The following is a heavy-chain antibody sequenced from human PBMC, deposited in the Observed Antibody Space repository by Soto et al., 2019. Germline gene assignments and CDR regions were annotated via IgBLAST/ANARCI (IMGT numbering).Heavy chain of an antibody. V-gene: IGHV3-53*01. CDR2: IYSGGST. D-gene: IGHD5-12*01. J-gene: IGHJ4*02. CDR3: ARGVPITPGTFDY. CDR1: GCTVSSTY. Sequence: LRRSCGASGCTVSSTYMSWVRQAPGKGLEWISIIYSGGSTFYADSVKGRFTISRDNSKNTLYLQMNSLRAEDTAVYYCARGVPITPGTFDYRGQGTLVTVSS.